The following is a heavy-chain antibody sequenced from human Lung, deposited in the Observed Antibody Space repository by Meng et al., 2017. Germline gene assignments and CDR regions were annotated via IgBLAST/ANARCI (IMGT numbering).Heavy chain of an antibody. CDR1: GGSFSGYY. Sequence: QGQLQQWGAGLLKPSETLSLTCAGYGGSFSGYYWSWIRQPPGKGLEWIGEIIDSGSTNYNPSLKSRVTISVDTSKNQFSLRVTSVTAADRAVYYCVRRTYSSGWYFDYWGQGTLVTVSS. CDR3: VRRTYSSGWYFDY. CDR2: IIDSGST. D-gene: IGHD6-19*01. J-gene: IGHJ4*02. V-gene: IGHV4-34*02.